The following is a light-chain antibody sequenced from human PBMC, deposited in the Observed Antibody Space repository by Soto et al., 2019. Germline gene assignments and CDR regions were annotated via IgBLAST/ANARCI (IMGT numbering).Light chain of an antibody. CDR3: QQYDNWPPT. Sequence: EMVMTQSPATLSVSPGERATLSCRATQSVSSDVAWYQQKPGQAPRLLIYGASTRATGIAGRFSGSGSGTEFTLTISSLQSEDFAVYYCQQYDNWPPTFGQGTK. CDR1: QSVSSD. CDR2: GAS. J-gene: IGKJ2*01. V-gene: IGKV3-15*01.